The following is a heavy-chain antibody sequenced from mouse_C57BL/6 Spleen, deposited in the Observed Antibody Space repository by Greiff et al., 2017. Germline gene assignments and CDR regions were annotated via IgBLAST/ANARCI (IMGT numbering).Heavy chain of an antibody. Sequence: DVKLVESGGGLVQPGGSLSLSCAASGFTFTDYYMSWVRQPPGKALEWLGFIRNKANGYTTEYSASVKGRFTISRDNYHSILYLQMNALRAEDSATYYCARLYGNYVWYFDVWGTGTTVTVSS. V-gene: IGHV7-3*01. CDR2: IRNKANGYTT. J-gene: IGHJ1*03. CDR1: GFTFTDYY. CDR3: ARLYGNYVWYFDV. D-gene: IGHD2-1*01.